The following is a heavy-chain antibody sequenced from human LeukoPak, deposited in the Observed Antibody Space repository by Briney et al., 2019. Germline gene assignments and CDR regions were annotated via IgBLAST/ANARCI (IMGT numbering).Heavy chain of an antibody. CDR1: GYTFTGFY. V-gene: IGHV1-2*02. Sequence: ASVKVSCKASGYTFTGFYTHWVRQAPGQGLEWMGWINPNSGDTTYAQKFQGRVTMTRDTSISTAYMVLNRLRSDDTAVYYCARGRNYDFWSGYYDYWGQGTLVTVSS. J-gene: IGHJ4*02. CDR3: ARGRNYDFWSGYYDY. D-gene: IGHD3-3*01. CDR2: INPNSGDT.